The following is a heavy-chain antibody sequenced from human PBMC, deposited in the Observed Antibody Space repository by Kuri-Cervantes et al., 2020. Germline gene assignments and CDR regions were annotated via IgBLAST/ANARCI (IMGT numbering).Heavy chain of an antibody. D-gene: IGHD3-10*01. CDR2: ISAYNGNT. V-gene: IGHV1-18*01. CDR1: GYTFTSYG. CDR3: ASGEFEYDFGSGSYYPPNYFDY. J-gene: IGHJ4*02. Sequence: ASVKVSCKASGYTFTSYGISWVRQAPGQGLEWMGWISAYNGNTNYAQKLQGRVTMTTDTSTSTAYMELRSLRSDDTAVYYCASGEFEYDFGSGSYYPPNYFDYWGQGTLVTVSS.